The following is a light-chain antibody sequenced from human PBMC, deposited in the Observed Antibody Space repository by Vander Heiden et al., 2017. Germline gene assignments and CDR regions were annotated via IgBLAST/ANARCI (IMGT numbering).Light chain of an antibody. CDR1: SHDVGTYTY. Sequence: QSALTQPASVSGSPGQSITISCTGTSHDVGTYTYVSRYRQYPGTAPELLFFHVSQRPSGVSYRLSGSKSGNTASLTVSGLQTEDEADYYCSSYTSSRTVVFGGGTKVTV. V-gene: IGLV2-14*03. CDR2: HVS. J-gene: IGLJ2*01. CDR3: SSYTSSRTVV.